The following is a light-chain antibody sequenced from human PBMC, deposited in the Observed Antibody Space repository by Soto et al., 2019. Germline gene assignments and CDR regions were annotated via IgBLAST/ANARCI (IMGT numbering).Light chain of an antibody. CDR3: SSYTSSSTYV. Sequence: QSALTQPASVSGSPGQSITISCTGTSSDVGGYNHVSWYQQHPGKAPKLMIYEVNSRPSGVSNRFSGSKSGNTASLTISGLQAEDEADYYCSSYTSSSTYVFGTGTKVTVL. J-gene: IGLJ1*01. CDR1: SSDVGGYNH. CDR2: EVN. V-gene: IGLV2-14*01.